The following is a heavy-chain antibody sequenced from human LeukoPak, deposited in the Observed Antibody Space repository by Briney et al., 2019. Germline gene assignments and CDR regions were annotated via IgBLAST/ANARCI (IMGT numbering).Heavy chain of an antibody. V-gene: IGHV3-23*01. CDR3: AKIPTVTTYFDY. CDR2: ISGSGGST. CDR1: GFTFSSYA. J-gene: IGHJ4*02. Sequence: GGSLRLSCAASGFTFSSYAISWVRQAPGKGLEWVSAISGSGGSTYYADSVKGRFTISRDNSKNTLYLQMNSLRAEDTAVYYCAKIPTVTTYFDYWGQRTMVTVSS. D-gene: IGHD4-17*01.